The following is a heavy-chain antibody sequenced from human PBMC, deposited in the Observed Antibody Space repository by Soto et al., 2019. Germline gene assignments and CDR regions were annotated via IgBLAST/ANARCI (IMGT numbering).Heavy chain of an antibody. D-gene: IGHD4-17*01. CDR2: VNPDNHNT. V-gene: IGHV1-18*01. CDR1: GYRFPSYG. Sequence: QVQLVQSGPEVKKPGASVKVSCKVSGYRFPSYGINWVRQAPGQGLEWVGWVNPDNHNTNYAQNVQPRVSLTTDTSTNTAFRELRDLSADDTSVNYSARVRFGDAFDYSGQGTQVTVSS. J-gene: IGHJ4*02. CDR3: ARVRFGDAFDY.